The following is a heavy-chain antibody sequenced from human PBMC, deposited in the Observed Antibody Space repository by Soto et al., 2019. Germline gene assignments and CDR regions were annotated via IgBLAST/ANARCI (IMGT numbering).Heavy chain of an antibody. J-gene: IGHJ3*02. CDR2: ISYDGSNK. D-gene: IGHD3-22*01. Sequence: PGGSLRLSCAASGFTFSSYGMHWVRQAPGKGLEWVAVISYDGSNKYYADSVKGRFTISRDNSKNTLYLQMNSLRAEDTAVYYCANILERYYDSSGYYDAFDIWGQGTMVTVSS. CDR1: GFTFSSYG. CDR3: ANILERYYDSSGYYDAFDI. V-gene: IGHV3-30*18.